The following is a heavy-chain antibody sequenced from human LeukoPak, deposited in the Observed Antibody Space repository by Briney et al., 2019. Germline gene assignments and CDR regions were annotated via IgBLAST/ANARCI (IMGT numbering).Heavy chain of an antibody. CDR3: ARLCSAEERYFDY. CDR1: GFTFSSYA. V-gene: IGHV3-23*01. Sequence: GGSLRLSCAASGFTFSSYAMSWVRQAPGKGLEWVSVISGSGGSTYYADSVKGRFTISRDNSKNTLYLQMNSLRAEDTAVYYCARLCSAEERYFDYWGQGTLVTVSS. D-gene: IGHD3-10*02. CDR2: ISGSGGST. J-gene: IGHJ4*02.